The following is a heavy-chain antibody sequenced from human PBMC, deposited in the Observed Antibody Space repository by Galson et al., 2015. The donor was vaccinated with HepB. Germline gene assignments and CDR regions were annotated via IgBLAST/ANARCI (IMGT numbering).Heavy chain of an antibody. CDR3: ALWFGGGYCSGGSCAKPYNWFDP. Sequence: QSGAEVKKPGESLKISCKGSGYSFTSYWIGWVRQMPGKGLEWMGIIYPGDSDTRYSPSFQDQVTISADKSISTAYPQWSSLKASDTAMYYCALWFGGGYCSGGSCAKPYNWFDPWGQGTLVTVSS. J-gene: IGHJ5*02. CDR2: IYPGDSDT. D-gene: IGHD2-15*01. V-gene: IGHV5-51*01. CDR1: GYSFTSYW.